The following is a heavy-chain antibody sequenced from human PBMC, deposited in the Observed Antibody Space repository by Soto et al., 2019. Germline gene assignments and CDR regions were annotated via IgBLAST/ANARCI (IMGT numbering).Heavy chain of an antibody. V-gene: IGHV3-23*01. Sequence: EVQLLESGGDLVQPGGSLRLACAASGFSFSSYAMVWVRQAPGKGLVWVSVISARGGSSYFADSVKGRFTISRDNFKTVLSLEMNSLRAEDTGTYCFAKGSIEISAAVDHWGQGTVVLVSS. CDR2: ISARGGSS. D-gene: IGHD1-26*01. CDR3: AKGSIEISAAVDH. CDR1: GFSFSSYA. J-gene: IGHJ4*02.